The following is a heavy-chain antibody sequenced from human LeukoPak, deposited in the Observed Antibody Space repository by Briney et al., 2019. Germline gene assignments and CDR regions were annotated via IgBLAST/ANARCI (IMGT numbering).Heavy chain of an antibody. V-gene: IGHV3-23*01. CDR1: GYSISSGYY. CDR3: AKVPYGSGTRGGFDY. J-gene: IGHJ4*02. Sequence: ETLSLTCTVSGYSISSGYYWGWIRQPPGKGLEWVSTISGSGDFTYYADSVKGRFTISRDNSKNTLYLQMNSLRAEDTAVYYCAKVPYGSGTRGGFDYWGQGTLVTVSS. D-gene: IGHD3-10*01. CDR2: ISGSGDFT.